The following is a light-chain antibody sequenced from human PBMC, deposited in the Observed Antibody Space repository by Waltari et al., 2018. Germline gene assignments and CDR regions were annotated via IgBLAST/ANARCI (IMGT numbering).Light chain of an antibody. CDR2: YDT. J-gene: IGLJ3*02. Sequence: YVLTQPPSVSVAPGKKATLTCGGENNERKSVNWYQQKAGQAPVLVLFYDTDRPSGIPDRFSGSNSGNTATLTISWVEAGDEADYHCQVWDDTTNSGVFGGGTRLTVL. V-gene: IGLV3-21*01. CDR1: NNERKS. CDR3: QVWDDTTNSGV.